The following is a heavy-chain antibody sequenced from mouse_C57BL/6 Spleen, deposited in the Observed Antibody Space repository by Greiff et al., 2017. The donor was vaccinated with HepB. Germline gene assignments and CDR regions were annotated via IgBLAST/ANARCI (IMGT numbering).Heavy chain of an antibody. J-gene: IGHJ1*03. CDR2: INPNNGGT. CDR1: GYTFTDYN. V-gene: IGHV1-22*01. D-gene: IGHD1-1*01. CDR3: SRGDYYGSSRYFDV. Sequence: VQLKESGPELVKPGASVKMSCKASGYTFTDYNMHWVKQSHGKSLEWIGYINPNNGGTSYNQKFKGKATLTVNKSSSTAYMELRSLTSADSAVYYCSRGDYYGSSRYFDVWGTGTTVTVSS.